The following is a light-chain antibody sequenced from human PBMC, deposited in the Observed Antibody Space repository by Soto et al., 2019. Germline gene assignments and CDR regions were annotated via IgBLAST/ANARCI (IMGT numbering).Light chain of an antibody. CDR1: QSISSW. J-gene: IGKJ1*01. V-gene: IGKV1-5*03. CDR2: KAS. Sequence: DLQMTQSPSTLSASVGDRVTITCRASQSISSWLAWYQQKPGKAPNLLIYKASTLESGVPSRFSGSGSGTDFTLTINSLQPDDFATYYCQQYSSYSTFGQGTKVEIK. CDR3: QQYSSYST.